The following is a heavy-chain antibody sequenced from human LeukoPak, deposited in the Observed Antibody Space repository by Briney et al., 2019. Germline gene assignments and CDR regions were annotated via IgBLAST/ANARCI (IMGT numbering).Heavy chain of an antibody. CDR2: IYHSGST. CDR3: ARGRSDWFDP. CDR1: GYSISSGYY. J-gene: IGHJ5*02. V-gene: IGHV4-38-2*01. Sequence: KPSETLSLTCAVSGYSISSGYYWGWIRQPPGKGLEWIGSIYHSGSTYYNPSLKSRVTISVDTSKNQFSLKLSSVTAADTAVYYCARGRSDWFDPWGQGTLVTVSP.